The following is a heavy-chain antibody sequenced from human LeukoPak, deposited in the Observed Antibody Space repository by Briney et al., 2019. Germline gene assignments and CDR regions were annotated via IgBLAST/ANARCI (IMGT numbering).Heavy chain of an antibody. V-gene: IGHV6-1*01. D-gene: IGHD1-26*01. Sequence: SQTLSLTCAISGDSVSSNSAAWNWIRQSPSRGLEWLGRTYYRSKWYNDYAVSVKSRITINPDTSKNQFSLQLNSVTPEDTAVYYCARANLQTSSGSYRNDAFDIWGQGTMVTVSS. J-gene: IGHJ3*02. CDR2: TYYRSKWYN. CDR3: ARANLQTSSGSYRNDAFDI. CDR1: GDSVSSNSAA.